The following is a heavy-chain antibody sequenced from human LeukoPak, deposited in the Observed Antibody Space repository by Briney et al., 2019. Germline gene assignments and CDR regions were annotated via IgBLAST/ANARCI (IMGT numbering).Heavy chain of an antibody. D-gene: IGHD3-10*01. Sequence: GGSLRLSCAASGFTFSSYAMSWVRQAPGEGLEWVSVIYSGGSTYYADSVKGRFTISRDNSKNTLYLQMNSLRAEDTAVYYCASYRWFYFDYWGQGTLVTVSS. CDR3: ASYRWFYFDY. CDR2: IYSGGST. V-gene: IGHV3-53*01. J-gene: IGHJ4*02. CDR1: GFTFSSYA.